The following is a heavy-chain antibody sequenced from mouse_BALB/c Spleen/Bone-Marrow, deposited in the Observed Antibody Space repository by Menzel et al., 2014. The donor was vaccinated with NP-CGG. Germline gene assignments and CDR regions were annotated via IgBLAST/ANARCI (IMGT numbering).Heavy chain of an antibody. V-gene: IGHV7-3*02. CDR2: IRNKANVYTT. J-gene: IGHJ4*01. Sequence: EVKLVESGGGLVQPGGSLRLSCATSGFTFTDYYMSWVRQPPGKALEWLGFIRNKANVYTTEYSASVKGRFTISRDNSQSILYLQMNTLRAEDSAAYYCARDDYYAMDYWGQGTSVTVSS. CDR3: ARDDYYAMDY. CDR1: GFTFTDYY.